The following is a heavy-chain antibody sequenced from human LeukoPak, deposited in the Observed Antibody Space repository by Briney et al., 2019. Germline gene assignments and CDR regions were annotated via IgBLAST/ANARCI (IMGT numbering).Heavy chain of an antibody. Sequence: GGSLRLSCAASGFNITSNYMNWVRQAPGKGLEWVAIIYSGGFTYYRDSVKGRFTIYRDNSKNTVYLQMNSLRVEDTAVYYCARVPAAGGPYYYYYMDVWGKGTTVTVSS. V-gene: IGHV3-66*01. CDR3: ARVPAAGGPYYYYYMDV. CDR1: GFNITSNY. CDR2: IYSGGFT. D-gene: IGHD2-2*01. J-gene: IGHJ6*03.